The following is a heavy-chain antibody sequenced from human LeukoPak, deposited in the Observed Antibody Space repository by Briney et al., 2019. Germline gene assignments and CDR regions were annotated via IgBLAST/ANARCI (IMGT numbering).Heavy chain of an antibody. D-gene: IGHD4-17*01. J-gene: IGHJ3*02. V-gene: IGHV3-23*01. CDR2: IGGSGGST. Sequence: GGSLRLSCVASGFTFSNYAMTWVRQAPGKGLEWVSVIGGSGGSTYNADSVKGRFTISRDNSKNTLYLQMDSLRGDDTALYHCARDPNGDYIGAFDNWGQGTMVTVSS. CDR3: ARDPNGDYIGAFDN. CDR1: GFTFSNYA.